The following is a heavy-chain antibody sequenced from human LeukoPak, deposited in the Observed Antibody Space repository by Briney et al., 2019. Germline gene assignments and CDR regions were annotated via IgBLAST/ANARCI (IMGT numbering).Heavy chain of an antibody. V-gene: IGHV4-59*01. J-gene: IGHJ4*02. CDR1: GGSISSYC. CDR2: IYYSGST. CDR3: ARESYDFWSGYYRFDY. D-gene: IGHD3-3*01. Sequence: SETLSLTCTVSGGSISSYCWSWIRQPPGKGLEWIGYIYYSGSTNYNPSLKSRVTISVDTSKNQFSLKLSSVTAADTAVYYCARESYDFWSGYYRFDYWGQGTLVTVSS.